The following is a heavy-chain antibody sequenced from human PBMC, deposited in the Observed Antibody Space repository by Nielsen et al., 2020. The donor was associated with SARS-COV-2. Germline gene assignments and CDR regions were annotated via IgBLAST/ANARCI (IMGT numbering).Heavy chain of an antibody. D-gene: IGHD6-19*01. CDR2: IYSVGSST. CDR1: GFTFSSYA. Sequence: GGSLRLSCAASGFTFSSYAMSWVRQAPGKGLGWVAVIYSVGSSTYYADSVKGRFTISRDNSKNTLYLQMTSLRAEDTAVYYCAKRHWYGQWLGIDYWGQGTLVTVSS. V-gene: IGHV3-23*03. CDR3: AKRHWYGQWLGIDY. J-gene: IGHJ4*02.